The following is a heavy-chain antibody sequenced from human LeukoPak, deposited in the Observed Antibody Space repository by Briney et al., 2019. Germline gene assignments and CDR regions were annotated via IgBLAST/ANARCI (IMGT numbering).Heavy chain of an antibody. D-gene: IGHD6-6*01. CDR2: IKQDGSDK. CDR1: GFTFGNYW. V-gene: IGHV3-7*01. Sequence: PGGSLRLSCAASGFTFGNYWMSWVRQAPGKGLEWVANIKQDGSDKYHVDSVTGRFTISRDNAKNPLYLEMNSLRAEDTAVYYCARWATSFDLWGQGALVTASS. J-gene: IGHJ4*02. CDR3: ARWATSFDL.